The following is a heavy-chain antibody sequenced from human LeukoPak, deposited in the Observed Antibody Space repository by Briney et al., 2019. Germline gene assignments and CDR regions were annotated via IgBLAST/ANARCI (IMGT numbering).Heavy chain of an antibody. V-gene: IGHV4-61*02. J-gene: IGHJ5*02. CDR2: IHVTGRT. Sequence: PSETLSLTCTVSGASISSGNYYWSWIRQTAGKGLEWIGRIHVTGRTDYNPSLKSRVTVSLDTAKNQYSLQLSSVSAADTAIYYCARGHTGQNWFDPWGQGTLVTVSS. CDR3: ARGHTGQNWFDP. CDR1: GASISSGNYY. D-gene: IGHD2-8*02.